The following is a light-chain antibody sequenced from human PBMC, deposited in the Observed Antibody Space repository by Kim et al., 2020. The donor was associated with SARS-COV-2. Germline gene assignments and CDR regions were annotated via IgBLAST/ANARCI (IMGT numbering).Light chain of an antibody. CDR3: NSRDTNNNVI. Sequence: SSELTQDPAVSVALGQTVRITCQGDSLRSYYATWYQQKPGEAPIVVIYGKNNRPSGIPDRFSGSSSGNTASLTITATQAGDEADYYCNSRDTNNNVIFGGGTQPTVL. J-gene: IGLJ2*01. CDR2: GKN. V-gene: IGLV3-19*01. CDR1: SLRSYY.